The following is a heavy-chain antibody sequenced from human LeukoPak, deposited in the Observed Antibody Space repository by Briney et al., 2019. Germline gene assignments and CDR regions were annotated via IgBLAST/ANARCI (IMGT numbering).Heavy chain of an antibody. D-gene: IGHD2-8*01. Sequence: AWGSLRLSCEASGFTLSVYYMSWFRQAPGKGLEWIGYISSTGSYTTYADSVRGRFTISRDNAKNSLYLQVNSLRAEDTAVYYCARPNLYSTSLDAFDIWGQGTMVTV. CDR2: ISSTGSYT. J-gene: IGHJ3*02. CDR1: GFTLSVYY. V-gene: IGHV3-11*06. CDR3: ARPNLYSTSLDAFDI.